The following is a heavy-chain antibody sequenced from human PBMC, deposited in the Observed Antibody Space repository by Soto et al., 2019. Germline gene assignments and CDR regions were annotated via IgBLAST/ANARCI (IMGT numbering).Heavy chain of an antibody. CDR1: GFTFTNYA. CDR2: IGGGSGST. CDR3: ATRMYSTSWYYFVS. D-gene: IGHD6-13*01. V-gene: IGHV3-23*01. Sequence: EVQLLESGGGFVQPGGSLRLSCAASGFTFTNYALSWVRQAPGKGLEWVSTIGGGSGSTSYADSVKGRFSISRENXXXXLYLQMSSLRAEDTALYYCATRMYSTSWYYFVSWGQGTLVTVSS. J-gene: IGHJ4*02.